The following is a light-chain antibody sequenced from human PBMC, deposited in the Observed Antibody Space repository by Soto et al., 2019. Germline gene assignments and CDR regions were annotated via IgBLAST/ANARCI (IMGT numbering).Light chain of an antibody. CDR1: QSISSW. V-gene: IGKV1-5*03. J-gene: IGKJ1*01. CDR3: QQYNSYWT. Sequence: DIQMTQSPSTLSASVGDRVTITCRASQSISSWLAGYQQKPGKAPKLLIYKASSLERGVPSRFSGSGSGTEFTLTISSLQPDDFATYYCQQYNSYWTFGQGTKVEIK. CDR2: KAS.